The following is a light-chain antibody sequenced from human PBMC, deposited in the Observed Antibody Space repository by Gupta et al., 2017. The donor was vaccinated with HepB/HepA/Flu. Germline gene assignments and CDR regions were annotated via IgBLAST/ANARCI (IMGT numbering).Light chain of an antibody. CDR2: AAS. J-gene: IGKJ5*01. Sequence: EIVMTQSPVTLPVSPGERATISCRASQSVGSNLAWYHQKPGQAPRLLIYAASTRAAGISDRLSGSRSGTEFTLPNSSLVSEDFAVFYCQQYNNWTPITFGQGTRLEIK. CDR3: QQYNNWTPIT. CDR1: QSVGSN. V-gene: IGKV3-15*01.